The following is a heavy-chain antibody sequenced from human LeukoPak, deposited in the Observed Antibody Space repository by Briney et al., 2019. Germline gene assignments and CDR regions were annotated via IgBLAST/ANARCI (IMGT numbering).Heavy chain of an antibody. CDR1: GYTLTELS. J-gene: IGHJ5*02. Sequence: ASVKVSCKVSGYTLTELSMHWVRQAPGKGLEWMGGFDPEDGETIYAQKFQGRVTMTEDTSTDTAYMELSSLRSEDTAVYYCATLNYYDSRGYYQGESWFDPWGQGTLVTVSS. D-gene: IGHD3-22*01. CDR3: ATLNYYDSRGYYQGESWFDP. CDR2: FDPEDGET. V-gene: IGHV1-24*01.